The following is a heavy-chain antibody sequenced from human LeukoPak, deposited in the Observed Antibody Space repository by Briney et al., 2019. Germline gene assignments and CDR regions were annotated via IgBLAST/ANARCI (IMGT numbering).Heavy chain of an antibody. CDR2: ISAYNGNT. V-gene: IGHV1-18*01. J-gene: IGHJ4*02. CDR3: ARVLGSGYDRDDY. D-gene: IGHD5-12*01. Sequence: ASVKVTCNASGYTFTSYGIRWVRQSPGHGLEWIVWISAYNGNTNYAQKLQGRVTMTTDTSTSTAYMELRSLRSDDTAVYYCARVLGSGYDRDDYWVQGTLVTVSS. CDR1: GYTFTSYG.